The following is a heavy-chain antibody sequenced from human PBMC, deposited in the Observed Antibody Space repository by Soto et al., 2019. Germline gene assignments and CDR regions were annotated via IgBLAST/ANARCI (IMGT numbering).Heavy chain of an antibody. V-gene: IGHV1-18*01. CDR3: ARGRYGDY. Sequence: QVHLVQSGAEVKKPGASVKVSCKASGYTFTSYGITWVRQAPGQGLEWMGWISAHNGNTDYAQKLQGRVIVTRDTSTSTAYMERRGLRSDVTAVYYCARGRYGDYWGQGALVTVSS. J-gene: IGHJ4*02. CDR1: GYTFTSYG. CDR2: ISAHNGNT. D-gene: IGHD1-1*01.